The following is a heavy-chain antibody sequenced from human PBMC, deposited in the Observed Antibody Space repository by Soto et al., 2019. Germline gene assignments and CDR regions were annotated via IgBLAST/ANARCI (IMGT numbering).Heavy chain of an antibody. CDR3: ARSADYGDYIAIFDY. V-gene: IGHV3-21*01. J-gene: IGHJ4*02. Sequence: GGSLRVSWAASGFTFSSYSMNWVRQAPGKGLEWVSSISSSSSYIYYADSVKGRFTISRDNAKNSLYLQMNSLRAEDTAVYYCARSADYGDYIAIFDYWGQGTLVTVSS. CDR2: ISSSSSYI. CDR1: GFTFSSYS. D-gene: IGHD4-17*01.